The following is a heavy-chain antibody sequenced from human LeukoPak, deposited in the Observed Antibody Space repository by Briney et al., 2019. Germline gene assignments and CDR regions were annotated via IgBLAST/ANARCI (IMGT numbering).Heavy chain of an antibody. CDR2: IYYSGST. J-gene: IGHJ3*02. CDR3: ARVHRGYEAFDI. D-gene: IGHD3-10*01. Sequence: PSETLSLTCTVSGGSIGSYYWSWIRQPPGKGLEWIGYIYYSGSTNYNPSLKSRVTISVDTSKNQFSLKLSSVTAADTAVYYCARVHRGYEAFDIWGQGTMVTVSS. CDR1: GGSIGSYY. V-gene: IGHV4-59*01.